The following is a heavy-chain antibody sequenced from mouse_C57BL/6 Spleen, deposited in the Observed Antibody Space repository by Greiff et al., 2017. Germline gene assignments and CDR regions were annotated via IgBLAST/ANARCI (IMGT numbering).Heavy chain of an antibody. CDR1: GFSLTSYG. V-gene: IGHV2-3*01. CDR2: IWGDGST. Sequence: VQLQQSGPGLVAPSQSLSITCTVSGFSLTSYGVSWVRQPPGKGLEWLGVIWGDGSTNYHSALISRLSLSKDNSKRQVFIKLNSRQTDDTATYYCAKNGGREAYWGQGTLVTVSA. D-gene: IGHD1-1*01. CDR3: AKNGGREAY. J-gene: IGHJ3*01.